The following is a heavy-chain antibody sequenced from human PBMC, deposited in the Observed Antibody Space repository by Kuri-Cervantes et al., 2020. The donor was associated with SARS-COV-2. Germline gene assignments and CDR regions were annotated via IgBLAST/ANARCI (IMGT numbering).Heavy chain of an antibody. J-gene: IGHJ6*03. Sequence: GESLKISCAASGFTFSDYYMSWIRQAPGKGLEWVSYISSSGSTIYYADSVKGRFTISRANAKNSLYLQMNSLRAEDTAVYYCARRVFTIFGVGYYYMDVWGKGTTVTVSS. V-gene: IGHV3-11*01. CDR2: ISSSGSTI. CDR1: GFTFSDYY. CDR3: ARRVFTIFGVGYYYMDV. D-gene: IGHD3-3*01.